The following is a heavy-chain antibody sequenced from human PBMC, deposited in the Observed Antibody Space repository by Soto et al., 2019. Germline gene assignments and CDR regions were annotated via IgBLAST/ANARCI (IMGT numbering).Heavy chain of an antibody. V-gene: IGHV2-5*01. Sequence: QITLKESGPTLVKPTQTLTLTCTFSGFSLSTSGVGVNWIRQPPGKALEWLALMYWNDHKRYSPSLKSRLTITKDSSKNQLVLTMTNMDPVDTATYFCAHNGVKGSLYYFDSWGQGTLVTVSS. CDR3: AHNGVKGSLYYFDS. CDR1: GFSLSTSGVG. CDR2: MYWNDHK. J-gene: IGHJ4*02. D-gene: IGHD3-3*01.